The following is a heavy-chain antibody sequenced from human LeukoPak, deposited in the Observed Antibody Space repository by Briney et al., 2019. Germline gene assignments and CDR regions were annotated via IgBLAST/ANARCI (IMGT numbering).Heavy chain of an antibody. V-gene: IGHV3-7*01. CDR3: AREVWGPEY. D-gene: IGHD1-14*01. J-gene: IGHJ4*02. CDR1: GGSISGNNW. CDR2: IKQDGSDK. Sequence: ETLSLTCAVSGGSISGNNWWSWVRQFPGKGLEWVGNIKQDGSDKNYMDSVKGRFTISRDNTKNSGYLQMSSLRAEDTAVYYCAREVWGPEYWGQGTLVTVSS.